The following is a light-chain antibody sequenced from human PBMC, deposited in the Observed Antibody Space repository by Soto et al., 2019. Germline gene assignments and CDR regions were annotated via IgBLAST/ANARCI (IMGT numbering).Light chain of an antibody. V-gene: IGLV1-44*01. Sequence: QPVLTQPRSASGTPGQRDTMSCSGSSSNIGSSTVSWYQQLPGTAPKLLIYRNYQRPSGVPDRFSGSKSGTSASLAISGLQSEDEADYYCAAWDDSLNGYVFGTGTKVTVL. CDR3: AAWDDSLNGYV. CDR1: SSNIGSST. J-gene: IGLJ1*01. CDR2: RNY.